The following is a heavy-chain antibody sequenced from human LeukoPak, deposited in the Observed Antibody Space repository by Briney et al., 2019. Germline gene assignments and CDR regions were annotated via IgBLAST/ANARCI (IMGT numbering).Heavy chain of an antibody. CDR3: ARAHPIAVAGQSEFDY. V-gene: IGHV1-2*02. CDR2: INPSGGST. CDR1: GYSFTSYY. D-gene: IGHD6-19*01. Sequence: ASVKVSCKASGYSFTSYYIHWVRQAPGQGLEWMGLINPSGGSTNYAQKFQGRVTMTRDTSISTAYMELSRLRSDDTAVYYCARAHPIAVAGQSEFDYWGQGTLVTVSS. J-gene: IGHJ4*02.